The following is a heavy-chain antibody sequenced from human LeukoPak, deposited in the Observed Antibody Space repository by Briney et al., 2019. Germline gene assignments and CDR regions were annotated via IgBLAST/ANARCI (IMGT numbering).Heavy chain of an antibody. J-gene: IGHJ4*02. CDR1: GFTFSSYS. D-gene: IGHD3-10*01. Sequence: GGSLRLSCAASGFTFSSYSMNWVRQAPGKGLEWVSYISSSSSTIYYADSVKGRFTISRDNSKDTLYLQMNYLRPDDTAIYYCAKRNTMVRGGPCFDYWGQGLLVTVSS. V-gene: IGHV3-48*01. CDR2: ISSSSSTI. CDR3: AKRNTMVRGGPCFDY.